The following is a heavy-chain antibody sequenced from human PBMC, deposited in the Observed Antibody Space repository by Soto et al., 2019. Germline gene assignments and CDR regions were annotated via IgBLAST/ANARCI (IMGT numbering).Heavy chain of an antibody. V-gene: IGHV3-23*01. CDR1: GFTFSSYA. CDR3: AKDRYSGSYFSY. Sequence: EVQLLESGGGLVQPGGSLRLSCAASGFTFSSYAMSWVRQAPGKGLEWVSAISGSGGSTYYADSVKGRFTISRDNSKNTLYRQMNSLRAEDTAVYYCAKDRYSGSYFSYWGQGTLVTVSS. D-gene: IGHD1-26*01. J-gene: IGHJ4*02. CDR2: ISGSGGST.